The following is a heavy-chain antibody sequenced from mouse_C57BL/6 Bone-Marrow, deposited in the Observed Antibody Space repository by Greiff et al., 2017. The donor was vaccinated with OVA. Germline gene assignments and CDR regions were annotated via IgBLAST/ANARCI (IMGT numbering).Heavy chain of an antibody. CDR1: GFNITDDY. CDR3: TTRGGSSYGRIMDY. CDR2: IDPENGDT. V-gene: IGHV14-4*01. D-gene: IGHD1-1*01. J-gene: IGHJ4*01. Sequence: VQLQQSGAELVRPGASVKLSCTASGFNITDDYMHWVKQRPEQGLEWIGWIDPENGDTEYASKFQGKATITADTSSNTAYLQLSSLTSEDTAVYYCTTRGGSSYGRIMDYWGQGTSVTVSS.